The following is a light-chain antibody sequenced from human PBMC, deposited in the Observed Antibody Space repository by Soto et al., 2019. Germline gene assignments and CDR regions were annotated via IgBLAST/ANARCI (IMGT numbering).Light chain of an antibody. CDR1: HSISSY. V-gene: IGKV1-39*01. CDR2: AAS. J-gene: IGKJ1*01. CDR3: QQGYSTPLT. Sequence: DIQMTQSPSSLSASVEDRVTITCRASHSISSYLNWYQQKPGKAPKLLLYAASSLQSGVPSRFSGSGSGTDFTLAISSLRPEDFATYYCQQGYSTPLTFGQGTKVEI.